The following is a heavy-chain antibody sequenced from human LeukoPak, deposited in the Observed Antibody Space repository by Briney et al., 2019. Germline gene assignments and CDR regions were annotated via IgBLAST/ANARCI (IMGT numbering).Heavy chain of an antibody. Sequence: GGSLRLSCAASGFTFSSYAMSWVRQAPGKGLEWVSAISGSGGSTYYADSVKGRFTISRDNSKNTLYLQMNSLRAEDTAVYYCAKVPFYCGGDCSEPYFDYWGQGTLVTVSS. CDR2: ISGSGGST. D-gene: IGHD2-21*02. V-gene: IGHV3-23*01. CDR1: GFTFSSYA. J-gene: IGHJ4*02. CDR3: AKVPFYCGGDCSEPYFDY.